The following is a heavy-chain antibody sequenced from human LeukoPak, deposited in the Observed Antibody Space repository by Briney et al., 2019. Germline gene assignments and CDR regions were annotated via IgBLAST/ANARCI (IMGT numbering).Heavy chain of an antibody. CDR2: INPSGGST. D-gene: IGHD3-9*01. CDR3: ARETSARILTGLEYAPPDY. Sequence: ASVKVSCKASGYTFTSYYMHWVRQAPGQGLEWMGIINPSGGSTSYAQKFQGRVTMTRDTSTSTVYMELSSLRSEDTAVYYCARETSARILTGLEYAPPDYWGQGTLVTVSS. V-gene: IGHV1-46*01. CDR1: GYTFTSYY. J-gene: IGHJ4*02.